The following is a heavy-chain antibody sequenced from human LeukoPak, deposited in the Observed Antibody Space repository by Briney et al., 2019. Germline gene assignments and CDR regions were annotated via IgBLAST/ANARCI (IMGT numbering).Heavy chain of an antibody. CDR3: ARDREYYGSGSYNP. Sequence: GGSLRLSCAVSGFTFRSYAMKWVRQAPGKGLEWVSAISGSGGSTYYADSVKGRFTISRDNSKNTLYLQMNSLRPEDTAVYYCARDREYYGSGSYNPWGQGTLVTVSS. V-gene: IGHV3-23*01. J-gene: IGHJ5*02. D-gene: IGHD3-10*01. CDR2: ISGSGGST. CDR1: GFTFRSYA.